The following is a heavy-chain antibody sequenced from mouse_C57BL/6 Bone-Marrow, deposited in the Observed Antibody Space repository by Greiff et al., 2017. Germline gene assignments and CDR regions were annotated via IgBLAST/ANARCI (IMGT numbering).Heavy chain of an antibody. CDR2: IYPGSGNT. V-gene: IGHV1-66*01. D-gene: IGHD2-1*01. CDR1: GYSFTSYY. CDR3: ARSGGNYVSYWYFDV. Sequence: QVQLQQSGPELVKPGASVKISCKASGYSFTSYYIHWVKQRPGQGLEWIGWIYPGSGNTKYNEKFKGKATLTADTSSSTAYMQLSSLTSEDSAVYYCARSGGNYVSYWYFDVWGTGTTVTVSS. J-gene: IGHJ1*03.